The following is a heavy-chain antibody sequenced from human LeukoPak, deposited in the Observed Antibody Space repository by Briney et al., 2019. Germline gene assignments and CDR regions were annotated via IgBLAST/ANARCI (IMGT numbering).Heavy chain of an antibody. Sequence: GGSLRLSCAASKFTFSDSYMGWMRQAPGKGLDWVSYISNSGTTMYYAGSVKGRFTISRDNAKNSLYLQMNSLRAEDTAVYYCARAAGSYAFDIWGQGTMVTVSS. CDR2: ISNSGTTM. CDR1: KFTFSDSY. V-gene: IGHV3-11*04. D-gene: IGHD3-10*01. J-gene: IGHJ3*02. CDR3: ARAAGSYAFDI.